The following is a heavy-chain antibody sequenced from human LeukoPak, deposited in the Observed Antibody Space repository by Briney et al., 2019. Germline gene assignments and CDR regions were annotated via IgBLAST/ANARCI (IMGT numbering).Heavy chain of an antibody. D-gene: IGHD3-16*02. V-gene: IGHV3-53*01. CDR2: IYSGGST. Sequence: GGSLRLSCAASGFTVSSNYMSWVRQAPGKGLEWVSVIYSGGSTYYADSVKCRFTISRDNSKNTLYLQMNSLRAEDTAVYYCARNVWGSYRQYYFDYWGQGTLVTVSS. J-gene: IGHJ4*02. CDR3: ARNVWGSYRQYYFDY. CDR1: GFTVSSNY.